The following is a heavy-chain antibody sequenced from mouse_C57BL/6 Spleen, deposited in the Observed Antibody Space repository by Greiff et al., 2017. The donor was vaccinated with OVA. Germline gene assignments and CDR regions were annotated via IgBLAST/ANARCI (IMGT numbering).Heavy chain of an antibody. CDR2: ISSGGDYI. D-gene: IGHD1-1*02. CDR3: TREGGIYAMDY. CDR1: GFTFSSYA. J-gene: IGHJ4*01. V-gene: IGHV5-9-1*02. Sequence: EVKLMESGEGLVKPGGSLKLSCAASGFTFSSYAVSWVRQTPEKRLEWVAYISSGGDYIYYADTVKGRFTISRDNARNTLYLQMSSLKSEDTAMYYCTREGGIYAMDYWGQGTSVTVSS.